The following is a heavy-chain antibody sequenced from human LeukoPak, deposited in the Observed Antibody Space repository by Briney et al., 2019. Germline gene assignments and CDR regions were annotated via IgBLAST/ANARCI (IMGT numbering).Heavy chain of an antibody. Sequence: PGGSLRLSCAASGFTFSSYAMSWVRQAPGKGLEWVSAISGSGGSTYYADSVKGRFTTSRDNSKNTLYLQMNSLRAEDTAVYYCAKDLVTMVRGVTSFDYWGQGTLVTVSS. CDR3: AKDLVTMVRGVTSFDY. J-gene: IGHJ4*02. V-gene: IGHV3-23*01. CDR2: ISGSGGST. CDR1: GFTFSSYA. D-gene: IGHD3-10*01.